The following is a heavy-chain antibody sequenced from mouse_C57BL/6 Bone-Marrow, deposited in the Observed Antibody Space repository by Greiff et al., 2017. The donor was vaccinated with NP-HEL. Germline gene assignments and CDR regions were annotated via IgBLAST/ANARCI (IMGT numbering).Heavy chain of an antibody. D-gene: IGHD2-2*01. CDR2: INPSTGGT. CDR3: AIGGYDEGDY. CDR1: GYSFTGYY. Sequence: VQLQQSGPELVKPGASVKISCKASGYSFTGYYMNWVKQSPEKSLEWIGEINPSTGGTTYNQKFKAKATLTVDKSSSTAYMQLKSLTSEDSAVYYCAIGGYDEGDYWGQGTSVTVSS. J-gene: IGHJ4*01. V-gene: IGHV1-42*01.